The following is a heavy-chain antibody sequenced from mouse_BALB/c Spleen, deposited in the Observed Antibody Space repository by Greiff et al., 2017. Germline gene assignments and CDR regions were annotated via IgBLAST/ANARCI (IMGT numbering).Heavy chain of an antibody. Sequence: LQESGAELVRPGTSVKVSCKASGYAFTNYLIEWVKQRPGQGLEWIGVINPGSGGTNYNEKFKGKATLTADKSSSTAYMQLSSLTSDDSAVYFCARWLDGFDYWGQGTTLTVSS. CDR3: ARWLDGFDY. CDR2: INPGSGGT. V-gene: IGHV1-54*01. CDR1: GYAFTNYL. J-gene: IGHJ2*01. D-gene: IGHD2-2*01.